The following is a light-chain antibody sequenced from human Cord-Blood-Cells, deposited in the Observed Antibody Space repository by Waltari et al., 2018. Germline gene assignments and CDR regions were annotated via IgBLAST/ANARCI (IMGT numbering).Light chain of an antibody. J-gene: IGKJ4*01. CDR1: QSVSSN. CDR3: QQYNNWPLT. CDR2: GSS. Sequence: IVMTQSPATLSVSPGGRATLSCRPSQSVSSNLACYQQAPDQAPRLLIYGSSTKATGIPARFSSSGSGTEFTLTISILQSEYFAVYYCQQYNNWPLTFGGGTKVEIK. V-gene: IGKV3-15*01.